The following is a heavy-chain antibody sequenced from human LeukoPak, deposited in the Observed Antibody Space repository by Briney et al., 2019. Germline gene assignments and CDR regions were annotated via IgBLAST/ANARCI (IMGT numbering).Heavy chain of an antibody. J-gene: IGHJ3*02. CDR1: GFTFSSFW. CDR3: ARDRGSYGYAFDI. CDR2: IKEDGSEK. Sequence: GGSLRLSCAASGFTFSSFWMTWVRQAPGKGLEWVANIKEDGSEKYHVDSVKGRFTISRDNSKNSLHLQMNSLRAEDTAVYYCARDRGSYGYAFDIWGQGTLVTVSS. D-gene: IGHD1-26*01. V-gene: IGHV3-7*01.